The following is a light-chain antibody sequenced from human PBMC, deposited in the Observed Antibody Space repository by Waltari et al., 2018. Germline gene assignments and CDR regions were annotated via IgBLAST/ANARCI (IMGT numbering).Light chain of an antibody. Sequence: DIVMTPSPDSLAVSLGERPTINCKFSQSVFDSPNTKNYVAWYQQKPGQPPKLLVYWASTRESGVPGRFSGSGSGTDFSLTISSLQAEDVAVYYCQQFYSLPVTFGGGTNVEIK. CDR3: QQFYSLPVT. J-gene: IGKJ4*01. CDR1: QSVFDSPNTKNY. V-gene: IGKV4-1*01. CDR2: WAS.